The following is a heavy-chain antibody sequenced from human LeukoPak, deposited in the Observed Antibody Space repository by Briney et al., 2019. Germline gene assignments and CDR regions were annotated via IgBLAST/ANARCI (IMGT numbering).Heavy chain of an antibody. V-gene: IGHV1-3*04. J-gene: IGHJ4*02. D-gene: IGHD5-24*01. CDR2: INTGNGNT. Sequence: GASVTVSCTASGYSLTNHAIHWARQAPGQRLEWMGWINTGNGNTKYSQKFQGRVTITRDTSANTAYMELSSLRSEDTAVYYCARQLYRRDGYNFGDYWGQGTLVTVSS. CDR1: GYSLTNHA. CDR3: ARQLYRRDGYNFGDY.